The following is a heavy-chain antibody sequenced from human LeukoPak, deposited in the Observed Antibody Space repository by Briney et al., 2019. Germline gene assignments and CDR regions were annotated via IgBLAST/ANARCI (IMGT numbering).Heavy chain of an antibody. J-gene: IGHJ4*02. V-gene: IGHV3-53*01. CDR1: GFTVSSNF. D-gene: IGHD6-13*01. Sequence: GGSLRLSCAASGFTVSSNFMSWVRQAPGQGLEWVSVIYSGGSTYYADSVKGRFTISRDHSKNTLYLQMNSLRAEVTAVYYCARIQARAAVGSPSGDYWGQGTLVTVSS. CDR3: ARIQARAAVGSPSGDY. CDR2: IYSGGST.